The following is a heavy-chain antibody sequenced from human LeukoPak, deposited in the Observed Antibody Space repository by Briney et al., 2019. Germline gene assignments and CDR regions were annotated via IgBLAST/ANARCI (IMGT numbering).Heavy chain of an antibody. CDR1: GFTFSSYG. J-gene: IGHJ4*02. CDR2: ISYDGSNK. D-gene: IGHD6-19*01. CDR3: AKDNRRHYTSGPNPDSLH. V-gene: IGHV3-30*18. Sequence: GGSLRLSCAASGFTFSSYGMHWVRQAPGKGLEWVAVISYDGSNKYYADSVKGRFTISRDNAKNSLYLQMNSLRVEGTAFYYCAKDNRRHYTSGPNPDSLHWGQGALVTVSS.